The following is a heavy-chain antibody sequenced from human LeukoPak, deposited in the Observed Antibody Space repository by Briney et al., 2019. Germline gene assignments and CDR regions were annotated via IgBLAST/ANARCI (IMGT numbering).Heavy chain of an antibody. Sequence: ASVKVSCKASGYTFTSYYMHWVRPAPGQGLEWMGIINPSGGSTSYAQKFQGRVTMTRDTSTSTVYMELSSLRSEDTAVYYCARIGVVQQQLVSWFDPWGQGTLVTVSS. D-gene: IGHD6-13*01. CDR1: GYTFTSYY. V-gene: IGHV1-46*01. J-gene: IGHJ5*02. CDR2: INPSGGST. CDR3: ARIGVVQQQLVSWFDP.